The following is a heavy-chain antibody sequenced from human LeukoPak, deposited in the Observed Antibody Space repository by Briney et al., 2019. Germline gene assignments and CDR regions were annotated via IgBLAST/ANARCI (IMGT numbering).Heavy chain of an antibody. CDR2: INWNGGST. CDR3: AKDTASSWWYFDL. CDR1: GFTFDDYG. J-gene: IGHJ2*01. V-gene: IGHV3-20*04. Sequence: GGSLRLSCAASGFTFDDYGMSWVRQAPGKGLEWVSGINWNGGSTGYADSVKGRFTISRDNAKNSLYLQMNSLRAEDTAVYYCAKDTASSWWYFDLWGRGTLVTVSP. D-gene: IGHD5-18*01.